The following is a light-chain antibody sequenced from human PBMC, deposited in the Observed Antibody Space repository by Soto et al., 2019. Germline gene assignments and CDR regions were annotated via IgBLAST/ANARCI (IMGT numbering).Light chain of an antibody. CDR2: LNSDGSH. V-gene: IGLV4-69*01. CDR3: QTWGSGIQV. CDR1: SGHSSYA. J-gene: IGLJ3*02. Sequence: QSVLTQSPSASASLGASVKLTCTLSSGHSSYAIAWHQQQPEKGPRYLMKLNSDGSHSKVDGIPDRFSGSSSGAERYLTISSLQSEDEADYYCQTWGSGIQVFGGGTQLTVL.